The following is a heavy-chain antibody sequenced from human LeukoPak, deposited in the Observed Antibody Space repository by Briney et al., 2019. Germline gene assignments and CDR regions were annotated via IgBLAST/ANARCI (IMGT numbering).Heavy chain of an antibody. J-gene: IGHJ2*01. V-gene: IGHV3-7*01. CDR1: GFTFSSDW. D-gene: IGHD3-3*01. CDR3: VRYYTRQSWYFDL. CDR2: IKPDESEK. Sequence: PGGSLRLSCAASGFTFSSDWMIWVRQAPGKGLEWLANIKPDESEKYYLDSVKGRFTVSRDNARNSLFLQMDSLRAEDTAVYYCVRYYTRQSWYFDLWGRGTLVTVSS.